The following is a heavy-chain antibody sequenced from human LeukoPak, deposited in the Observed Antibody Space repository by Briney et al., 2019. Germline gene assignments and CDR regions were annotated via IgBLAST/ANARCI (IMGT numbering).Heavy chain of an antibody. D-gene: IGHD3-9*01. CDR1: GFTFSTCG. V-gene: IGHV3-30*18. CDR2: ITYDGSNK. CDR3: AKDVALRYFDWLQAFDY. Sequence: GGSLRLSCAASGFTFSTCGMHWVRQAPGKGLEWVAVITYDGSNKYYADSVKGRYTISRDNSKNTLYLQMNSLRAEDTAVYYCAKDVALRYFDWLQAFDYWGQGTLVTVSS. J-gene: IGHJ4*02.